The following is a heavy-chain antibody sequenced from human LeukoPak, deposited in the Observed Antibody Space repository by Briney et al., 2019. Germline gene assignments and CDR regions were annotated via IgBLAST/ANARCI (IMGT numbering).Heavy chain of an antibody. CDR1: GYSFSICD. CDR3: ARSHSGSCYDY. D-gene: IGHD2-15*01. Sequence: ASVKVSCKASGYSFSICDINWVRQAAGQGLEWMGWMNPNSGNTGYAQKFQGRVTMTGDTSISTAYMELSRLRSDDTAVYYCARSHSGSCYDYWGQGTLVTVSS. V-gene: IGHV1-8*01. CDR2: MNPNSGNT. J-gene: IGHJ4*02.